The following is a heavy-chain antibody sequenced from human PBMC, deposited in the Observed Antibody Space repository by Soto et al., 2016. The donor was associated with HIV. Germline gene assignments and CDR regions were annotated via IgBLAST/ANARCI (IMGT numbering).Heavy chain of an antibody. D-gene: IGHD2-2*01. CDR3: ARGPGDIVVVPAAIPPRTGVDY. Sequence: EVQLVESGGGLVQPGGSLRLSCAASGFTFSSYWMHWVRQAPGKGLVWVSRINSDGSSTSYADSVKGRFTISRDNAKNTLYLQMNSLRAEDTAVYYCARGPGDIVVVPAAIPPRTGVDYWGQGTLVTVSS. J-gene: IGHJ4*02. CDR1: GFTFSSYW. CDR2: INSDGSST. V-gene: IGHV3-74*01.